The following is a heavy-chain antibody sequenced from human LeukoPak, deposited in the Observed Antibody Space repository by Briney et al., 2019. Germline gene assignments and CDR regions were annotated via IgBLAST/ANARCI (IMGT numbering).Heavy chain of an antibody. J-gene: IGHJ4*02. CDR3: AKRGLGLVGSFFDY. Sequence: GGSLRLSCAASGFMFDDYGMSWVRQAPGKGLEWVSSISGDGATTFHADSVKGRFTTSRDNSQNTLFLQMNSLRADDTALYYCAKRGLGLVGSFFDYWGQGILVTVSS. V-gene: IGHV3-23*01. CDR1: GFMFDDYG. CDR2: ISGDGATT. D-gene: IGHD1-26*01.